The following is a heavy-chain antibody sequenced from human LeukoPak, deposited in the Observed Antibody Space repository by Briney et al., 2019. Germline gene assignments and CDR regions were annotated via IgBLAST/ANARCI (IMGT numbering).Heavy chain of an antibody. CDR3: ARGLSGYSSSLGY. Sequence: GGSLRLSCTASGFTFSSYWMHWVRQAPGKGVVWVSRINSDGSSTNYADSVKGRFTIFRDNAKNTLYLQMNSLRVEDTAVYYCARGLSGYSSSLGYWGQGTLVTVSS. CDR1: GFTFSSYW. J-gene: IGHJ4*02. V-gene: IGHV3-74*01. CDR2: INSDGSST. D-gene: IGHD6-6*01.